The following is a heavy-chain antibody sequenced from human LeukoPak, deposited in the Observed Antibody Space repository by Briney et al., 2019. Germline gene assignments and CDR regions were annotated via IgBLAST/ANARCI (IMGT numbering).Heavy chain of an antibody. CDR1: RFTFSSYG. J-gene: IGHJ4*02. Sequence: GGSLRLSCAASRFTFSSYGMSWVRQAPGKGLEWVSAISGSGGSTYYADSVKGRFTISRDNSKNTLYLQMNSLRAEDTAVYYCAKDRWIQLWYFDYWGQGTLVTVSS. D-gene: IGHD5-18*01. CDR3: AKDRWIQLWYFDY. CDR2: ISGSGGST. V-gene: IGHV3-23*01.